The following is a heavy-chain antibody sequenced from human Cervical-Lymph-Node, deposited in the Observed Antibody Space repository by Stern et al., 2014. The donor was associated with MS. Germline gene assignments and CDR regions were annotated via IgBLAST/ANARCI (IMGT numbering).Heavy chain of an antibody. Sequence: EVQLVESGGGVIQPGGSLRLPCTASGFTVRRDYMTWVRQAPGKGLEWVSLITNVGSTFYTDSVKGRFTISRDDSKNTVYLHMTSLRAEDTAMYYCARDTSSPERSDWWGQGTLVTVSS. CDR3: ARDTSSPERSDW. J-gene: IGHJ4*02. CDR1: GFTVRRDY. CDR2: ITNVGST. V-gene: IGHV3-53*01. D-gene: IGHD1-1*01.